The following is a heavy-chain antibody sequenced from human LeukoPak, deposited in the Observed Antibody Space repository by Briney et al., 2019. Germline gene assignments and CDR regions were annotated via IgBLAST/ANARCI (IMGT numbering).Heavy chain of an antibody. J-gene: IGHJ6*03. CDR2: INHSGST. V-gene: IGHV4-34*01. CDR1: GGSFSGYY. CDR3: ARGRKGYYGHYYCYYMDV. Sequence: PSETLSLTCAVYGGSFSGYYWSWIRQPPGKGLEWIGEINHSGSTNYNPSLKSRVTISVDTSKNQFSLKLSSVTAADTAVYYCARGRKGYYGHYYCYYMDVWGKGTTVTVSS. D-gene: IGHD3-10*01.